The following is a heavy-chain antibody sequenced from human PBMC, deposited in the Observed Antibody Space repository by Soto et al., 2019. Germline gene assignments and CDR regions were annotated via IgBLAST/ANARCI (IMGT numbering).Heavy chain of an antibody. J-gene: IGHJ4*02. CDR3: AREDQLLSFRFDY. CDR2: IIPILGIA. Sequence: QVQLVQSGAEVKKPGSSVKVSCKASGGTFSSYTISWVRQAPGQGLEWMGRIIPILGIANYAQKFQGRVTITADKSTSTAYMELRSLRPEDTAVYYCAREDQLLSFRFDYWGQGTLVTVSS. V-gene: IGHV1-69*08. CDR1: GGTFSSYT. D-gene: IGHD2-2*01.